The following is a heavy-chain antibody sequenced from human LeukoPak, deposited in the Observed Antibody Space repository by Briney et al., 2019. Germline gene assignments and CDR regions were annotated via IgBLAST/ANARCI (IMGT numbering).Heavy chain of an antibody. CDR1: GFTFSSYG. CDR2: IWYDGSNK. Sequence: GGSLRLSCAASGFTFSSYGMHWVRQAPGKGLEWVAVIWYDGSNKYYADSVKGRFTISRDNSKNTLYLQMNSLRAEDTAVYYCVKKPGRGYNWNDVYFAFDIWGQGTMVTVSS. CDR3: VKKPGRGYNWNDVYFAFDI. V-gene: IGHV3-33*06. D-gene: IGHD1-1*01. J-gene: IGHJ3*02.